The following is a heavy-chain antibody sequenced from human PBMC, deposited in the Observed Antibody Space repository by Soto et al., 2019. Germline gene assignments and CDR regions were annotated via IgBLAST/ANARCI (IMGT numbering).Heavy chain of an antibody. D-gene: IGHD1-1*01. Sequence: LKISCAAFGFTVSGKKYVAWVRQAPGKGLEWVSALYDLDGTYYADSVKGRFTTSSDSSRTTVYLQMNSLRPDDTAVYSCATWHLQEHAYDIWGQGTMVTVSS. J-gene: IGHJ3*02. CDR2: LYDLDGT. CDR3: ATWHLQEHAYDI. V-gene: IGHV3-53*01. CDR1: GFTVSGKKY.